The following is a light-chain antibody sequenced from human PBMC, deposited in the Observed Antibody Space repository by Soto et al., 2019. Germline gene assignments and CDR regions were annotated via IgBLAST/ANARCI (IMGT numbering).Light chain of an antibody. CDR3: QQYNNWPQT. CDR1: QSVSSSY. Sequence: DIVLTQSPATLSLSPGERATLYCGASQSVSSSYLAWYQLKPGLAPRLLIYGASTRATGIPARFSGRGSGTEFTLTISSLQSVDFAVYYCQQYNNWPQTFGQGTKVHIK. CDR2: GAS. V-gene: IGKV3-15*01. J-gene: IGKJ1*01.